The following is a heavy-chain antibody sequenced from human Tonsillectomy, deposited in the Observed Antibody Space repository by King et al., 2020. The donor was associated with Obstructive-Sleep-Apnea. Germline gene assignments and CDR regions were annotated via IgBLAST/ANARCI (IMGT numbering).Heavy chain of an antibody. CDR3: ARGVGRLRYFDWTNYYYDGMDV. D-gene: IGHD3-9*01. V-gene: IGHV4-59*01. CDR2: IYYSGST. J-gene: IGHJ6*01. Sequence: QLQESGPGLVKPSETLSLTCTVSGGSISSYYWSWIRQPPGKGLEWIGYIYYSGSTNYNPSLKSRVTISVDTSKNQFSLKLSSVTAADTAVYYCARGVGRLRYFDWTNYYYDGMDVWGQGTTVTVSS. CDR1: GGSISSYY.